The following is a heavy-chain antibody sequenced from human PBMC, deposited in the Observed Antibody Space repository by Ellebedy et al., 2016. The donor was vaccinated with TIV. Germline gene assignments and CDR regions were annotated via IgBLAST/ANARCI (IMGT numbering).Heavy chain of an antibody. D-gene: IGHD3-22*01. Sequence: PGGSLRLSCAASGFTFSSYDMTWVRQAPGKGLEWVSTISGSGSSTYYADSVKGRLTISRDNSKNTLYLQMNSLRAEDTALYYCAKADIGVVMTTFGYWGQGTLVTVSS. CDR2: ISGSGSST. CDR1: GFTFSSYD. CDR3: AKADIGVVMTTFGY. J-gene: IGHJ4*02. V-gene: IGHV3-23*01.